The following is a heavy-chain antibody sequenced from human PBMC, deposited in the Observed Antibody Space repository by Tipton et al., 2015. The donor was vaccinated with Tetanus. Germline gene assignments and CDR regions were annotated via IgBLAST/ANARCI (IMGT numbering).Heavy chain of an antibody. V-gene: IGHV4-39*07. Sequence: TLSLTCTVSGGSISSFNYYWGWIRQPPGKGLEWIGSIYYSGTTYSNPSLKSRVTMSLDTSKTQFSLRLSSVTAADTAVYFCARGVWFGPGPKYYFDYWGQGTLVTVSS. CDR2: IYYSGTT. CDR3: ARGVWFGPGPKYYFDY. CDR1: GGSISSFNYY. J-gene: IGHJ4*02. D-gene: IGHD3-10*01.